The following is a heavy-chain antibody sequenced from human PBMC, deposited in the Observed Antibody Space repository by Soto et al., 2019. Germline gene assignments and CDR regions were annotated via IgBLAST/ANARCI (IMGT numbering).Heavy chain of an antibody. CDR1: GFIFTNYW. D-gene: IGHD3-16*01. CDR2: IKYDGNEK. J-gene: IGHJ4*02. CDR3: ARVRYYDRNFDY. Sequence: EVQVVDSGGGLVQPGGSLRLSCAASGFIFTNYWMSWVRQAPGKGLEWVAIIKYDGNEKYYVDPVKGRFTISRDNAKSSVYLQMSSLRAEDTAVYYCARVRYYDRNFDYWGQGTLVTVSS. V-gene: IGHV3-7*05.